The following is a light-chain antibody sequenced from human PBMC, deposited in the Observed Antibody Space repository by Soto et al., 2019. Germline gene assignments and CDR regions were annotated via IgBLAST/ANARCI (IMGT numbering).Light chain of an antibody. CDR3: RQSYSTPRT. Sequence: DIQLIQSPSSLSASVGDRVTITCRANDKMSRYLNWYQQKPGKAPKLLIYAASNLQSGVPSRFSGSGSGADFILTISSLQPEYSATYYCRQSYSTPRTFGQGTKVEVK. CDR2: AAS. J-gene: IGKJ1*01. V-gene: IGKV1-39*01. CDR1: DKMSRY.